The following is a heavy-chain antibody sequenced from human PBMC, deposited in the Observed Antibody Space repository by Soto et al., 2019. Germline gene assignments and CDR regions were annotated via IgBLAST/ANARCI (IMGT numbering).Heavy chain of an antibody. CDR3: ARVDSSSSSRDY. Sequence: SEALSLTCAVYGGSFSGYYWSWIRQPPGKGLEWIGEINHSGSTNYNPSLKSRVTISVDTSKNQFSLKLSSVTAADTAVYYCARVDSSSSSRDYWGQGTLVTVSS. V-gene: IGHV4-34*01. CDR1: GGSFSGYY. CDR2: INHSGST. J-gene: IGHJ4*02. D-gene: IGHD6-6*01.